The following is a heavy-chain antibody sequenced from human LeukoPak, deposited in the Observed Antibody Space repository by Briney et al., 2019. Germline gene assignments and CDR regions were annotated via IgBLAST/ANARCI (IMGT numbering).Heavy chain of an antibody. V-gene: IGHV3-30-3*01. Sequence: GGSLRLSCAASGFTFSSYAMHWVRQAPGKGLEWMAVISYDGSNKYYADSVKGRFTISRDNSKNTLYLQMNSLRAEDTAVYYCASFYGDYWGQGTLVTVSS. J-gene: IGHJ4*02. CDR2: ISYDGSNK. CDR1: GFTFSSYA. CDR3: ASFYGDY. D-gene: IGHD2/OR15-2a*01.